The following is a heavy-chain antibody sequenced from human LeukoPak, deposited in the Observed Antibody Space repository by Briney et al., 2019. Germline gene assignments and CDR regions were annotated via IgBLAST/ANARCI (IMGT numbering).Heavy chain of an antibody. CDR3: VRWTAGTTEDS. Sequence: SETLSLTCTVSGGSLSSRSHCWGWIRQPPGQGLEWIGSLSNSGNTCYNPSLKSRVTISVDTSKNEFSLKLSSVTAADTAVYYCVRWTAGTTEDSWGQGTLVTVSS. CDR2: LSNSGNT. D-gene: IGHD1-1*01. J-gene: IGHJ4*02. CDR1: GGSLSSRSHC. V-gene: IGHV4-39*01.